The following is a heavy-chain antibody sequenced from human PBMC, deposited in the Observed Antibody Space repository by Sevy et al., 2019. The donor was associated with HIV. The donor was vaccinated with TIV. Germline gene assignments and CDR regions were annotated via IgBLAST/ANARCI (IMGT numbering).Heavy chain of an antibody. D-gene: IGHD1-26*01. Sequence: GGSLRLSCEVSGFTFSSDWMHWVRQAPGKGLVWVSRINSDGSRTNYADSVKGRFTISRDSAKNTLFLQMDSLRAEDTAMYYCIRGTRGTFGHWGQGTLVTVSS. J-gene: IGHJ4*02. V-gene: IGHV3-74*01. CDR3: IRGTRGTFGH. CDR2: INSDGSRT. CDR1: GFTFSSDW.